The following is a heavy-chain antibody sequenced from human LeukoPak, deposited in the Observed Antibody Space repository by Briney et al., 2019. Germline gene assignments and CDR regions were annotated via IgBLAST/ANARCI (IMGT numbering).Heavy chain of an antibody. Sequence: ASVKVSCKASGYTFTSYYMHWVRQAPGRGLEWMGIINPSGGSTSYAQKFQGRVTMTRDTSTSTVYMELSSLRSEDTAVYYCATLRSPPYYYGSGIYSSVDWFDPWGQGTLVTVSS. CDR1: GYTFTSYY. J-gene: IGHJ5*02. V-gene: IGHV1-46*01. CDR2: INPSGGST. D-gene: IGHD3-10*01. CDR3: ATLRSPPYYYGSGIYSSVDWFDP.